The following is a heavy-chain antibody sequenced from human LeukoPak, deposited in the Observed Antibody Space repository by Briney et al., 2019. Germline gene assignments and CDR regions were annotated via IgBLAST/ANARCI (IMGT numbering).Heavy chain of an antibody. J-gene: IGHJ4*02. CDR1: GGTFSSYA. CDR2: IIPTFGTA. CDR3: ARGGAESSSGWSPGYYYFDY. D-gene: IGHD6-19*01. V-gene: IGHV1-69*13. Sequence: ASVKVSCKASGGTFSSYAISWVRQAPGQGLEWMGGIIPTFGTANYAQKFQGRVTITADESTSTAYMELSSLRSEDTAVYYCARGGAESSSGWSPGYYYFDYWGQGTLVTVSS.